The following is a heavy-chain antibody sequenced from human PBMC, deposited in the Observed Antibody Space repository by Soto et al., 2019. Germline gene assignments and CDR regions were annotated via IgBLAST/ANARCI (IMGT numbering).Heavy chain of an antibody. CDR2: INPNTGGT. CDR3: ARELSLSAYVKWYSGMEV. CDR1: GYTFTGYY. Sequence: QVQLVQSGAEVKKPGASVKVSCKASGYTFTGYYIYWVRQAPGEGLEWMAWINPNTGGTNYAQRFQGSLTLTRDTCISTAYTELSGLGSDDTAVYYCARELSLSAYVKWYSGMEVWGQGTTVHVSS. D-gene: IGHD1-26*01. V-gene: IGHV1-2*02. J-gene: IGHJ6*02.